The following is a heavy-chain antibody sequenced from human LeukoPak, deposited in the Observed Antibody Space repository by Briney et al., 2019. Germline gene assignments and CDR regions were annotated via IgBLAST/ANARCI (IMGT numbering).Heavy chain of an antibody. J-gene: IGHJ4*02. D-gene: IGHD3-10*01. V-gene: IGHV5-51*01. CDR1: GYSFTRYW. Sequence: GESLKISCKGSGYSFTRYWIGWLRQMPGKGLEWMGIIYPGDSDTRYSPSFQGQVTISVDKSISTAYLQWSSLKASDTAMYYCAYCSGSYYYYFDYWGQGTLVTVSS. CDR3: AYCSGSYYYYFDY. CDR2: IYPGDSDT.